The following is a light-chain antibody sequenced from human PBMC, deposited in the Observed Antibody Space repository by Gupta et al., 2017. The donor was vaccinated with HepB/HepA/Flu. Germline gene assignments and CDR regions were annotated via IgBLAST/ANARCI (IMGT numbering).Light chain of an antibody. V-gene: IGLV2-18*02. CDR1: SSDVGDYNL. Sequence: QSALTQPPSVSGSPGQSVTISCTGTSSDVGDYNLVSWYQQSPGTAPKLIINEVTNRPSGVPDRFSGSKSGNTASLTITGLQAEDEADYYCSSYSSSGTFVVFGGGTKLTVV. J-gene: IGLJ2*01. CDR3: SSYSSSGTFVV. CDR2: EVT.